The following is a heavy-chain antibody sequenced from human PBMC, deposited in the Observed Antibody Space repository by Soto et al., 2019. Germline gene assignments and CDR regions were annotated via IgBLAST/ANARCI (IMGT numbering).Heavy chain of an antibody. Sequence: QVQVMQSGAQLTQPGASVKVSCETSGYPLPTYGLSWVRQAPGQGLEWMGWIVGDSGNTVYAQKFQGRVTMYRDTSTSIGYMELRRLTSDDSALYYCATVSGYGSGSIRFDFWGQGTLVSVSS. V-gene: IGHV1-18*01. D-gene: IGHD3-10*01. CDR2: IVGDSGNT. J-gene: IGHJ4*02. CDR3: ATVSGYGSGSIRFDF. CDR1: GYPLPTYG.